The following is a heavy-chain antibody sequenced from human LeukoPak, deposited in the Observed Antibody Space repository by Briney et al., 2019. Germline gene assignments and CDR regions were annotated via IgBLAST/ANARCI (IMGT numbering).Heavy chain of an antibody. Sequence: ASVKVSCKASSYTFTRYGISWVRQAPGQGLEWMGWISGSNGNTNYAQKFQGRVSMTADTSTSTAYMELRSLRSDDTAVYYCARDHLDIVPTIYSYWGQGTLVTVSS. V-gene: IGHV1-18*01. CDR3: ARDHLDIVPTIYSY. D-gene: IGHD5-12*01. J-gene: IGHJ4*02. CDR2: ISGSNGNT. CDR1: SYTFTRYG.